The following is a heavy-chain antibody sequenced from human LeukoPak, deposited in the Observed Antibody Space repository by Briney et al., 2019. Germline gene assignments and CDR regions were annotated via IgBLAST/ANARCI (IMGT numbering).Heavy chain of an antibody. J-gene: IGHJ3*02. V-gene: IGHV1-2*04. CDR2: INPNSGGT. CDR3: ARVDDSSGYDAFDI. D-gene: IGHD3-22*01. Sequence: ASVKVSCTASGYTFTGYYMHWVRQAPGQGLEWMGWINPNSGGTNYAQKFQGWVTMTRDTSISTAYMELSRLRSDDTAVYYCARVDDSSGYDAFDIWGQGTMVTVSS. CDR1: GYTFTGYY.